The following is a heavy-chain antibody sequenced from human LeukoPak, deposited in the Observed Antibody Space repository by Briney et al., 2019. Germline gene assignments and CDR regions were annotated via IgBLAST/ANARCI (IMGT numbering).Heavy chain of an antibody. CDR3: AREINGAFDY. D-gene: IGHD3-10*01. V-gene: IGHV1-18*01. CDR2: ISPYNGNI. Sequence: ASVKVSCKASGYTFLHYDFNWVRQAPGQGLEWVGWISPYNGNIKYTQSLQGRFTMTTDTSTTTAYLEMTGLTSDDRAVYYCAREINGAFDYWGQGTVVTVSS. CDR1: GYTFLHYD. J-gene: IGHJ4*02.